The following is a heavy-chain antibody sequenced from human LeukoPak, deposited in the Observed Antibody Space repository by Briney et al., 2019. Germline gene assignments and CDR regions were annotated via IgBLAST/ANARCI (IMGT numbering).Heavy chain of an antibody. CDR1: GGTFSSYA. Sequence: ASVKVSCKASGGTFSSYAISWVRQAPGQGLEWMGGIIPIFGTANYAQKFQGRVTITADESTSTAYMELSSLRSEDTAVYYCARADSSGYYYGANWFDPWGQGTLVTVSS. J-gene: IGHJ5*02. CDR2: IIPIFGTA. V-gene: IGHV1-69*13. CDR3: ARADSSGYYYGANWFDP. D-gene: IGHD3-22*01.